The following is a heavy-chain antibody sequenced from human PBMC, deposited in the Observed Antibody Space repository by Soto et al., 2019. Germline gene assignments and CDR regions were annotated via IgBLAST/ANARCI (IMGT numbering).Heavy chain of an antibody. D-gene: IGHD3-22*01. CDR3: ATSLSGYYYSY. CDR1: GFTFSSYE. CDR2: IHTSRGTT. J-gene: IGHJ4*02. Sequence: GGTLRLSCAASGFTFSSYEMMWVRQAPGKGLEWVSFIHTSRGTTYYADSVKGRFTISRDNAQNSLYLQMSSLRAEDTAVYYCATSLSGYYYSYWGQGTMVTVSS. V-gene: IGHV3-48*03.